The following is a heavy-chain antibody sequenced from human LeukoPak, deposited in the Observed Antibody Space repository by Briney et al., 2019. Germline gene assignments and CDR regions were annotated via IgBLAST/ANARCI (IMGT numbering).Heavy chain of an antibody. V-gene: IGHV4-39*01. CDR1: GGSISSSSYY. D-gene: IGHD6-13*01. Sequence: PSETLSLTCTVSGGSISSSSYYWGWIRQPPGKGLEWIGSIYYSGSTYYNPSLKSRVTISVDTSKNQFSLKLSSVTVADTAVYYCAKQGSGSSPPYFDYWGQGTLVTVSS. CDR2: IYYSGST. CDR3: AKQGSGSSPPYFDY. J-gene: IGHJ4*02.